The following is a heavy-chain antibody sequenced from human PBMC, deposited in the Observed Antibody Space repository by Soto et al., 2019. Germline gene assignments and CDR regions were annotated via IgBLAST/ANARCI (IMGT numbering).Heavy chain of an antibody. Sequence: EVQLVESGGGLVQPGGSLRLSCAASGFTVSSNYMSWVRQAPGKGLEWVSVIYSGGSTNYADSVKGRFTISRDNSKNTLYHQMNRLRAEDTAVYYCARDLYPGLDYWGQGTLVTVSS. V-gene: IGHV3-66*01. CDR3: ARDLYPGLDY. CDR2: IYSGGST. CDR1: GFTVSSNY. D-gene: IGHD3-16*02. J-gene: IGHJ4*02.